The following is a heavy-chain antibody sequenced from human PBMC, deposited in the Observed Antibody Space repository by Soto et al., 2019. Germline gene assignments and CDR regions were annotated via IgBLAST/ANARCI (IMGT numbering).Heavy chain of an antibody. CDR3: ARGIVYSLWSGYFDF. CDR1: GGSISSGGYS. V-gene: IGHV4-30-2*06. Sequence: SETLSLTCTVSGGSISSGGYSWNWIRQSPGKGLEWIGYIYHSGSTNYSPSLKSRLTISLDGSKNQFSLKLNSVTAADTAVYYCARGIVYSLWSGYFDFWGQGSLVTVSS. J-gene: IGHJ4*02. D-gene: IGHD3-3*01. CDR2: IYHSGST.